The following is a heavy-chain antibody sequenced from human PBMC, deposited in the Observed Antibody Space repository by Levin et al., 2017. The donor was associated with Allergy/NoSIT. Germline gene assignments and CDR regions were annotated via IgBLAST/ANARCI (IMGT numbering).Heavy chain of an antibody. J-gene: IGHJ5*02. D-gene: IGHD1-26*01. Sequence: GESLKISCAVSGLGSRNAWMNWVRQAPGKGLEWVGRVKSTTDGGTIDYAAPVKGRFTISRDDSKKTVSLQMNNLSVADTGVYYCTLGAEWFDPWGRGTPVTVSS. CDR2: VKSTTDGGTI. CDR3: TLGAEWFDP. V-gene: IGHV3-15*01. CDR1: GLGSRNAW.